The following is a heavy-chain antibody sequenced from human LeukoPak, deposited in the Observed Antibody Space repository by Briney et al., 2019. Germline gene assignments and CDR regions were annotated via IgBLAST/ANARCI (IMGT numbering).Heavy chain of an antibody. Sequence: PGGSLRLSCAASGFTFSSYGMHWVRQAPGKGLEWVAVISYDGSNKYYADSVKGRFTISRDNSKNTLYLQMNSLRAEDTAVYYCAKEIGASPGYCFDYWGQGTLVTVSS. J-gene: IGHJ4*02. V-gene: IGHV3-30*18. CDR3: AKEIGASPGYCFDY. CDR1: GFTFSSYG. D-gene: IGHD1-26*01. CDR2: ISYDGSNK.